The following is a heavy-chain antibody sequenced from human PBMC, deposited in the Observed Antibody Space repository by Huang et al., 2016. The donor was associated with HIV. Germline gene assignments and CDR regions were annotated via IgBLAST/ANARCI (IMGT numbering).Heavy chain of an antibody. V-gene: IGHV3-72*01. J-gene: IGHJ6*02. CDR2: SRNKVRSYTT. CDR1: GFTVSDHY. CDR3: TGALASDTGMDV. D-gene: IGHD6-19*01. Sequence: EVQLVESGGGLVQPGGSLRLSCAASGFTVSDHYMDWVRQAPGKVLEWVGRSRNKVRSYTTEYAASVKGRFTISRDDSETSLYLQMNSLRTEDSAVYYCTGALASDTGMDVWGQGTTVTVSS.